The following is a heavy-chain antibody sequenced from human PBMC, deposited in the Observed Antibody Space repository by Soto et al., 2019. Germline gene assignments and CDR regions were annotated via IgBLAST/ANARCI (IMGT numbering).Heavy chain of an antibody. Sequence: GGSLRLSCAASGFTFTRYSMNWVRQAPGEGLEWVSSISSTTNYIYYGDSMKGRFTISRDNGKNSLYLEIHSLRAEDTAVYYCARESEDLTSNFGYWGQGTLVTVSS. J-gene: IGHJ4*02. CDR1: GFTFTRYS. CDR2: ISSTTNYI. CDR3: ARESEDLTSNFGY. V-gene: IGHV3-21*06.